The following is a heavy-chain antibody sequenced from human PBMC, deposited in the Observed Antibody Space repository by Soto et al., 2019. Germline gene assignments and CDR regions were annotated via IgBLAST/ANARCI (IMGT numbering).Heavy chain of an antibody. J-gene: IGHJ5*02. CDR3: ARQVVVAANRPGHNWFDP. Sequence: PSETLSLTCAVYGGSFSGYYWSWIRQPPGKGLEWIGEINHSGSTNYNPSLKSRVTISVDTSKNQFSLNLSSVTAADTAVYYCARQVVVAANRPGHNWFDPWGQGTLVTVSS. V-gene: IGHV4-34*01. CDR1: GGSFSGYY. CDR2: INHSGST. D-gene: IGHD2-15*01.